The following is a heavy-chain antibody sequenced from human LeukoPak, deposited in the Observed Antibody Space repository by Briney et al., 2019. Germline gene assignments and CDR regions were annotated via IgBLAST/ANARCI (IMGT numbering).Heavy chain of an antibody. CDR3: ARKDYGDPGFDY. CDR1: GFTFSSYG. V-gene: IGHV3-33*01. D-gene: IGHD4-17*01. J-gene: IGHJ4*02. Sequence: GRSLRLSCAASGFTFSSYGMHWVRQAPGKGLEWVAVIWYDGSNKYYADSVKGRFTISRDNSKNTLYLQMNSMRAEDTAVYYCARKDYGDPGFDYWGQGTLVTVSS. CDR2: IWYDGSNK.